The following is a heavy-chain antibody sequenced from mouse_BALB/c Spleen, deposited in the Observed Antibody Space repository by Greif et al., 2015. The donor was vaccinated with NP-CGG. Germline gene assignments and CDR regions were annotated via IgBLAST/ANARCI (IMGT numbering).Heavy chain of an antibody. V-gene: IGHV1-69*02. D-gene: IGHD1-1*01. J-gene: IGHJ2*01. CDR3: ARHYGSSPYFDY. Sequence: QVQLQQSGAELVKPGASVKLSCKASGYTFTSYWMHWVKQRPGQGLEWIGEIDPSDSYTNYNQKFKGKATLTVDKSSSTAYMQLSSLTSEVSAVYYCARHYGSSPYFDYWGQGTTLTVSS. CDR2: IDPSDSYT. CDR1: GYTFTSYW.